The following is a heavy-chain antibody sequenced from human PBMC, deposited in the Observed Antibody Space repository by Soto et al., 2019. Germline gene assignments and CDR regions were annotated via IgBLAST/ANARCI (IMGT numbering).Heavy chain of an antibody. J-gene: IGHJ4*02. CDR2: INSNGGST. CDR1: GFIFSDYD. Sequence: GGSLRLSCSTSGFIFSDYDMHWVRQAPGKGLEYVSGINSNGGSTYYTDSVKGRFTFSRDNSKNTLYLQMSSLRAGDTAVYYCVKMGRAGFYHYFNYGGRGARVTVSS. D-gene: IGHD3-10*01. CDR3: VKMGRAGFYHYFNY. V-gene: IGHV3-64D*08.